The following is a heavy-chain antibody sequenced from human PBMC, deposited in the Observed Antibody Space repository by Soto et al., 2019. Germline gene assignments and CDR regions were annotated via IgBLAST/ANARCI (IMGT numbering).Heavy chain of an antibody. J-gene: IGHJ4*02. V-gene: IGHV1-3*01. CDR1: GYDFPWCN. CDR2: INAGNGNT. Sequence: QVQLVQSGAEVKKPGASVKVSCQASGYDFPWCNIHWVRQAPGQRLEWMGWINAGNGNTKYSQKLQGRVTFTRYTSANTAYMELSSPLSEDTSVYYCAMPKAYDGCLDLWGQGTLVTVSS. CDR3: AMPKAYDGCLDL. D-gene: IGHD3-22*01.